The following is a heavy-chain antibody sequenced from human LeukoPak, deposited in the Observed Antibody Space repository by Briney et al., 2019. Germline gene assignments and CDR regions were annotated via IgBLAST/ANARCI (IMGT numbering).Heavy chain of an antibody. J-gene: IGHJ3*02. Sequence: SETLSLTCTVSDGSISSYYWSWIRQPPGKGLEWIGYIYYSGSTNYNPSLKSRVTISVDTSKNQFSLKLCSVTAADTAVYYCARGYDSSGYYYEDAFDIWGQGTMVTVSS. CDR3: ARGYDSSGYYYEDAFDI. CDR2: IYYSGST. D-gene: IGHD3-22*01. V-gene: IGHV4-59*01. CDR1: DGSISSYY.